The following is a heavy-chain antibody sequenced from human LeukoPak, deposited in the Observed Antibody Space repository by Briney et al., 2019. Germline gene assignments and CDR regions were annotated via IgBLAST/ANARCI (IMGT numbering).Heavy chain of an antibody. CDR2: ISSSSSYI. CDR3: ARRRVQQLVDAFDI. V-gene: IGHV3-21*01. Sequence: GGSLRLSCAASGFTFSSYSMNWVRQAPGKGLEWVSSISSSSSYIYYADSVKGRFTISRDNAKNSLYLQMNSLRAEDTAVYYCARRRVQQLVDAFDIWGQGTMVTVSS. CDR1: GFTFSSYS. J-gene: IGHJ3*02. D-gene: IGHD6-13*01.